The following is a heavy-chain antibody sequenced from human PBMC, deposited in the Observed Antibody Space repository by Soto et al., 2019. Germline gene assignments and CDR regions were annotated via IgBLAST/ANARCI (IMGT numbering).Heavy chain of an antibody. D-gene: IGHD3-10*01. CDR2: ISAYNGNT. J-gene: IGHJ5*02. CDR1: GYTFTSYG. CDR3: ARDRAPFDP. V-gene: IGHV1-18*01. Sequence: GASVKVSCKASGYTFTSYGISWVRQDPGQGLEWMGWISAYNGNTNYAQKLQGRVTSTTDTSTSTAYMELRSLRPDDTAVYYCARDRAPFDPWGQGTLVTVSS.